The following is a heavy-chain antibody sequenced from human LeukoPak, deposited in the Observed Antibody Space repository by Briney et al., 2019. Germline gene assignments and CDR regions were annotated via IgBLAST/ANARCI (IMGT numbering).Heavy chain of an antibody. Sequence: SQTLSLTCTVSGGSISSGGYYWSWIRQHPGKGLVWVGYIYYSGSTYYNPSLKSRVTISVDTSKNQFSLKLSSVTAADTAVYYCARDAPGGEQQLVRWFDPWGQGTLVTVSS. J-gene: IGHJ5*02. D-gene: IGHD6-13*01. CDR3: ARDAPGGEQQLVRWFDP. CDR1: GGSISSGGYY. V-gene: IGHV4-31*03. CDR2: IYYSGST.